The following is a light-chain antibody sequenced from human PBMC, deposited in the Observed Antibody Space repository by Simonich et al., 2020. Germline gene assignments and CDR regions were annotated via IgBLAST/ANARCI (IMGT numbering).Light chain of an antibody. CDR3: QVWDSSSDVV. CDR1: NIGSKS. CDR2: DDS. Sequence: SYVLTQPPSVSVAPGKTARITCGGNNIGSKSVHWYQQKPGQAHVLVVYDDSDRPSGITERVSGSNSGNTANLTISRVEAGEEADYYCQVWDSSSDVVFGGGTKLTVL. V-gene: IGLV3-21*03. J-gene: IGLJ2*01.